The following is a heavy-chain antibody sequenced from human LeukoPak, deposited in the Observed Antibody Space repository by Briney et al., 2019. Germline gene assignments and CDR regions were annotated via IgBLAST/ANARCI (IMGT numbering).Heavy chain of an antibody. CDR3: AKGITLVRGVIISDAFDI. Sequence: PGGSLRLSCAASGFTFSSYAMSWVRQAAGEGLEWVSAISSSGGITYYVDSVKGRFTISRDNSKNTLYLQMSSLRVEDTAVYFCAKGITLVRGVIISDAFDIWGQGTLVTVSS. CDR2: ISSSGGIT. CDR1: GFTFSSYA. D-gene: IGHD3-10*01. J-gene: IGHJ3*02. V-gene: IGHV3-23*01.